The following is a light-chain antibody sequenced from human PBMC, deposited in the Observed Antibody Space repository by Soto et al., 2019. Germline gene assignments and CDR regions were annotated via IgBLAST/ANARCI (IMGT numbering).Light chain of an antibody. Sequence: DIQMTQSPSSLSASVGDRVTITCRASQSIGRFLNWHRQKPGRAPNVLINVASTLRSGVPSRFSGSGSGTDFNLTINSLEPEDFETYLCQQSFNTPLTFGGGTKVDIK. V-gene: IGKV1-39*01. CDR2: VAS. J-gene: IGKJ4*01. CDR3: QQSFNTPLT. CDR1: QSIGRF.